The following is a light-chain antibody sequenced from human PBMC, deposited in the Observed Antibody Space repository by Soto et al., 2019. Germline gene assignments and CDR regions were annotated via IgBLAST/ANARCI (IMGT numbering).Light chain of an antibody. CDR2: GAS. CDR3: QQYGSSPMT. V-gene: IGKV3-20*01. J-gene: IGKJ1*01. Sequence: EIVLTQSPGNLSFSPGERATLSCSASQSVSSSYLAWYQQKPGQAPRLLIYGASSRATGIPDRFSGSGSGTDFTLTISRLEPEDFAVYYCQQYGSSPMTFGPGTKVDLK. CDR1: QSVSSSY.